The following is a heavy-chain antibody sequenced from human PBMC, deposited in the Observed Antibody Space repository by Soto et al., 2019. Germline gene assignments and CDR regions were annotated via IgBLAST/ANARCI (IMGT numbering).Heavy chain of an antibody. D-gene: IGHD3-10*01. CDR3: ARVGGQLFGDHGMDV. CDR2: LCPSSGNT. CDR1: GYTFTTYE. J-gene: IGHJ6*02. Sequence: QVQLVQYGAEVKKRGASVKVCCKGSGYTFTTYEINWVRQVPGQGLEWTGWLCPSSGNTGYVDQFRGRVTMTSNTSMTTAYMELSSLRSEDTAVYYCARVGGQLFGDHGMDVWGQGTTVTVSS. V-gene: IGHV1-8*01.